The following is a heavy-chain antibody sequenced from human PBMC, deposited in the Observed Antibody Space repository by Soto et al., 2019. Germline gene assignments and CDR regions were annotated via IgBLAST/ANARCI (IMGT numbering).Heavy chain of an antibody. CDR3: ASFSIAATDPYGMDV. V-gene: IGHV1-18*01. D-gene: IGHD6-13*01. CDR2: ISAYNGNT. J-gene: IGHJ6*02. CDR1: GYTFTSYG. Sequence: QVQLVQSGAEVKKPGASVKVSCKASGYTFTSYGISWVRQAPGQGLEWMGWISAYNGNTNYAQKLQGRVTMTTDTSTSTAYRELRSLRSDDTAVYDGASFSIAATDPYGMDVWGQGTTVTVSS.